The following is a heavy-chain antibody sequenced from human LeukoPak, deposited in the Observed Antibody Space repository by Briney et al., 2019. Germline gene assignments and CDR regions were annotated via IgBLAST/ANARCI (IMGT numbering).Heavy chain of an antibody. J-gene: IGHJ3*02. V-gene: IGHV3-30*02. CDR2: IRYDGSNK. Sequence: PGGSLGLSCAASGFTFSSYGMHWVRQAPGKGLEWVAFIRYDGSNKYYADSVKGRFTISRDNSKNTLYLQMNSLRAEDTAVYYCGGVDSSGYYYDAFDIWGQGTMVTVSS. D-gene: IGHD3-22*01. CDR3: GGVDSSGYYYDAFDI. CDR1: GFTFSSYG.